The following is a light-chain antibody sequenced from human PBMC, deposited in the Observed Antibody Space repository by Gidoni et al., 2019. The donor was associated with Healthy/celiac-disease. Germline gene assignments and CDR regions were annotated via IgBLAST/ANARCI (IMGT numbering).Light chain of an antibody. CDR2: EVS. CDR3: CSYAGRRV. Sequence: QSALTQPASVPGSPGQSITISCTGTSSDVGSYNLVSRYQQHPGKAPNRMIYEVSKRPSGVSNRFSGSKSGNTAALTISGLQAEDEADYYCCSYAGRRVFGGGTKLTVL. J-gene: IGLJ2*01. V-gene: IGLV2-23*02. CDR1: SSDVGSYNL.